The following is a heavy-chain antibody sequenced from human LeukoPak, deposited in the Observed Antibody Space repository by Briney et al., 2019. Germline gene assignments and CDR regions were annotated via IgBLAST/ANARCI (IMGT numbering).Heavy chain of an antibody. J-gene: IGHJ4*02. CDR2: IYSGGST. Sequence: GGSLRLSCAASGFTVSSNYMSWVRQATGRGLEWVSVIYSGGSTYYADSVKGRFTISRDNSKNTLYLEMNSLRAEDTAVYYCARNNDYLTWGQGTLVTVSS. CDR1: GFTVSSNY. D-gene: IGHD2/OR15-2a*01. V-gene: IGHV3-53*01. CDR3: ARNNDYLT.